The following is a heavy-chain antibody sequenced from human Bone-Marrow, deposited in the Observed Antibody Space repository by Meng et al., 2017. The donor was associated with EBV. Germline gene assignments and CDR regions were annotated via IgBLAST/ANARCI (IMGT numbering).Heavy chain of an antibody. CDR1: GFTFSDYY. D-gene: IGHD6-19*01. CDR2: ISGPGSSV. CDR3: ARGEQWLRHYYFDH. J-gene: IGHJ4*02. V-gene: IGHV3-11*01. Sequence: QLGVSGGGLVKPGGSLRLSCVASGFTFSDYYMTWIRQAPGKGLEWVSYISGPGSSVYFADSVRGRFTISRDNAKNSLYLQMNSLRAEDTAVYYCARGEQWLRHYYFDHWGQGSLVTVSS.